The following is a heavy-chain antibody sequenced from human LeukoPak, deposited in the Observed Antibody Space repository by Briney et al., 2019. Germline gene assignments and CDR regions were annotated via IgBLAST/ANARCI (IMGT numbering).Heavy chain of an antibody. D-gene: IGHD2-2*01. CDR3: ARVVPAALFDY. CDR1: GGSISSGGYS. CDR2: IYHSGST. V-gene: IGHV4-30-2*01. Sequence: PSETLSLTCAVSGGSISSGGYSWSWLRQPPGKGLEWIGYIYHSGSTYYNPSLKSRVTISVDRSKNQFSLKLSSVTAADTAVYYCARVVPAALFDYRGQGTLVTVSS. J-gene: IGHJ4*02.